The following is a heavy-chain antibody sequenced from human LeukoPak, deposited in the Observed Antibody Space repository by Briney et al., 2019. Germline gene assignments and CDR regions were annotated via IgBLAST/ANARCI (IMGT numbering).Heavy chain of an antibody. Sequence: GGSLRLSCAASGFSFTTYALSWVRQAPGKGLEWISVVGGSGNTIYYADSVKGRFTISRDNSKNTLYLQMNSLRAEDTAVYYCARDPVVVVAAFYYYYGMDVWGQGTMVTVSS. CDR2: VGGSGNTI. CDR3: ARDPVVVVAAFYYYYGMDV. D-gene: IGHD2-15*01. V-gene: IGHV3-23*01. CDR1: GFSFTTYA. J-gene: IGHJ6*02.